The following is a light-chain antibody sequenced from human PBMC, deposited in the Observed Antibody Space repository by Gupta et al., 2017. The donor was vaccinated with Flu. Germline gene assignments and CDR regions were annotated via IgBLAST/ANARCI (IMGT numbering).Light chain of an antibody. CDR2: KAS. CDR3: QQYNSYPVT. Sequence: DIQMTQSPSTLSASVGDRVTITCRASQSISSWLAWYQQKPGKVPKLLIYKASSLESGVPSRFSGSGSGTEFTLTIISLQPDDFATYYCQQYNSYPVTFGRGTKLEIK. V-gene: IGKV1-5*03. J-gene: IGKJ2*01. CDR1: QSISSW.